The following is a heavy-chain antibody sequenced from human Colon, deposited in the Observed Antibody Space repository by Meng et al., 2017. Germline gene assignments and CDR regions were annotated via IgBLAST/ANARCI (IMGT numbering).Heavy chain of an antibody. CDR3: ATGLRHGDWFDP. V-gene: IGHV4-34*02. CDR1: GGSFSGFY. Sequence: QVHTQQGGSGLLKSSETSSLTCAVSGGSFSGFYWSWIRQPPGKGLEWIGEIDHFGISNYNSSLKGRLTMSVDTSKKQISLTLTSVTAADTAVYYCATGLRHGDWFDPWGPGTLVTVSS. CDR2: IDHFGIS. J-gene: IGHJ5*02. D-gene: IGHD4-17*01.